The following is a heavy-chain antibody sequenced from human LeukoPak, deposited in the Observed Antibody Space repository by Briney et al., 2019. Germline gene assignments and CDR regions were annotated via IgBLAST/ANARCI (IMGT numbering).Heavy chain of an antibody. Sequence: ASVKVSCKASGYTFTSYGISWVRQATGQGLEWMGWMNPNSGNTGYAQKFQGRVTMTRNTSISTAYMELSSLRSEDTAVYYCARLTTTLYYYYGMDVWGQGTTVTVSS. CDR3: ARLTTTLYYYYGMDV. V-gene: IGHV1-8*02. D-gene: IGHD4-4*01. J-gene: IGHJ6*02. CDR2: MNPNSGNT. CDR1: GYTFTSYG.